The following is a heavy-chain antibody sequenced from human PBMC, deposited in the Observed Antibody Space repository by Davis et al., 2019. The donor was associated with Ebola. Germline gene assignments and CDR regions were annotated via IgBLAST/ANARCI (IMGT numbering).Heavy chain of an antibody. CDR1: GGTFSSYA. J-gene: IGHJ6*02. Sequence: ASVKVSCKASGGTFSSYAISWVRQAPGQGLEWMGWMNPNSGNTGYAQKFQGRVTMTRNTSISTAYMELSSLRSEDTAVYYCARGGSEALAYIAAADSGYYYYYGMDVWGQGTTVTVSS. D-gene: IGHD6-13*01. CDR2: MNPNSGNT. V-gene: IGHV1-8*02. CDR3: ARGGSEALAYIAAADSGYYYYYGMDV.